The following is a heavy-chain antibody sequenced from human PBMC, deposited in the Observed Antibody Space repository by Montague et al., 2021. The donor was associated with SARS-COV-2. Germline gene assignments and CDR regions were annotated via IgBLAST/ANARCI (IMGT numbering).Heavy chain of an antibody. V-gene: IGHV4-39*01. CDR3: ARHSGGSEVAALDY. J-gene: IGHJ4*02. Sequence: SETLSLTCTVSGNSLSNSRYFWGWIRQPPRKGLEWIGSFYYGGKFYYNSSLESRVTISVDTSKNQFSLQLSSVTASDTAVYYCARHSGGSEVAALDYWGQGILVTVSS. D-gene: IGHD6-19*01. CDR2: FYYGGKF. CDR1: GNSLSNSRYF.